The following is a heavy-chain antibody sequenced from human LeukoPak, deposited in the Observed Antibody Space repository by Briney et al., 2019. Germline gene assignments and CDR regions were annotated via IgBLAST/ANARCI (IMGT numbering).Heavy chain of an antibody. Sequence: GGSLRLSCAASGFTFSSYGMHWVRQAPGKGLEWVAVIWYDGSNKYYADSVKGRFTISRDNSKNTLYLQMNSLRAEDTAVYYCAKEGSGYSYDDYWGQGTLVTVSS. CDR2: IWYDGSNK. CDR1: GFTFSSYG. D-gene: IGHD5-18*01. V-gene: IGHV3-33*06. J-gene: IGHJ4*02. CDR3: AKEGSGYSYDDY.